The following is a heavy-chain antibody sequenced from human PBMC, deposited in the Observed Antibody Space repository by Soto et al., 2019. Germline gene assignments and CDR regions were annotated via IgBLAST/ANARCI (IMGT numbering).Heavy chain of an antibody. D-gene: IGHD3-22*01. CDR3: ARSRGSGLTNQPSRIRYYYYGMDV. J-gene: IGHJ6*02. CDR2: IYYSGST. V-gene: IGHV4-30-4*01. CDR1: GGSISSGDYY. Sequence: QVQLQESGPGLVKPSQTLSLTCTVSGGSISSGDYYWSWIRQPPGKGLEWIGYIYYSGSTYYNPSLKSRVTISVDTSKNQFSLKLSSVTAADRAVYYCARSRGSGLTNQPSRIRYYYYGMDVWGQGTTVTVSS.